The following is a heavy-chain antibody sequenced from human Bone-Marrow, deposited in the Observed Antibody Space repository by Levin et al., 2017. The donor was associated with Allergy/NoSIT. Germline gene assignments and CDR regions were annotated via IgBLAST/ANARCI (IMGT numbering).Heavy chain of an antibody. CDR2: INSDGSNT. J-gene: IGHJ4*02. CDR1: GYTFSGYY. Sequence: GSLRLSCVGSGYTFSGYYMHWVRQAPGKGLVWVSHINSDGSNTNYADSVKGRFTISRDNAKNTLYLQMNSLRAEDTAVYYCGRGGCSSTSCIDYWGQGILVTVSS. CDR3: GRGGCSSTSCIDY. D-gene: IGHD2-2*01. V-gene: IGHV3-74*01.